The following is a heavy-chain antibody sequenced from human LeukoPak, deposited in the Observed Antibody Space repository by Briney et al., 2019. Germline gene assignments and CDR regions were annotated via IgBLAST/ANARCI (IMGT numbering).Heavy chain of an antibody. J-gene: IGHJ4*02. V-gene: IGHV3-33*01. D-gene: IGHD3-22*01. CDR1: GFTFSSYG. CDR2: IWYDGSNK. CDR3: ARDDFYYDSSGYSTFDY. Sequence: GGSLRLSCAASGFTFSSYGIHWVRQAPGKGLEWVALIWYDGSNKFYADSVKGRFTISRDNPKNTLFLQMNSLRAEDTAVYYCARDDFYYDSSGYSTFDYWGQETLVTVSS.